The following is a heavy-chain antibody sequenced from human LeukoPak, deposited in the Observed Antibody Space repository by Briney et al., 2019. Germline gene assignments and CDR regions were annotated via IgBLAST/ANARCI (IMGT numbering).Heavy chain of an antibody. J-gene: IGHJ4*02. D-gene: IGHD6-19*01. CDR2: IYYSGST. V-gene: IGHV4-59*02. CDR1: GGSVSNYY. Sequence: SETLSLTCTVSGGSVSNYYCSWIRQPPGKGLEWIGYIYYSGSTNYNPSLKNRGTILLDTSKNQFSLKLGSVTAADTAVYYCARIAVPGIFAYWGQGTLVTVSS. CDR3: ARIAVPGIFAY.